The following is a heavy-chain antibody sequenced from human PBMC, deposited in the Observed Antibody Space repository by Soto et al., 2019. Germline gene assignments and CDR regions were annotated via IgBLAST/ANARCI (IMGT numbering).Heavy chain of an antibody. V-gene: IGHV3-23*01. CDR1: GFTFSSYA. CDR2: ISGSGDRT. J-gene: IGHJ4*02. D-gene: IGHD3-10*01. CDR3: AKDLRGEYDF. Sequence: EVQLLESGGGLVQPGGSLRLSCAASGFTFSSYAMSWVRQAPRKGLEWVSGISGSGDRTYYADSVEGRFTISRDKSKKTLYLQMNSLRAEDTAVYYCAKDLRGEYDFWGQGTLVTVSS.